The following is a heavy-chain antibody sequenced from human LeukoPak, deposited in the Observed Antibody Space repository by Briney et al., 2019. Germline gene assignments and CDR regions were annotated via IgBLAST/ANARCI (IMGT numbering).Heavy chain of an antibody. V-gene: IGHV3-43D*03. CDR3: AKDIDSSRHGMDV. CDR1: GFTFDDYA. CDR2: ISWDGGST. Sequence: GGSLRLSCAASGFTFDDYAIHWVRQAPGKGLEWVSLISWDGGSTYYAGSVKGRFTISRDNSKSSLYLQMNSLRAEDTALYHCAKDIDSSRHGMDVWGQGTTVTVSS. J-gene: IGHJ6*02. D-gene: IGHD6-13*01.